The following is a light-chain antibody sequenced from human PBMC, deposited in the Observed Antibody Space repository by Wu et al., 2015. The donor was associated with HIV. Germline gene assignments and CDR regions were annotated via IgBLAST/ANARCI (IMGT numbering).Light chain of an antibody. CDR1: QTIIGAY. Sequence: EIVLTQSPGTLSLSPGESAALSCRASQTIIGAYLAWYQQKPGQAPRLLIYDVFNRATGIPVRFSGSGSATDFHLTISSLAPEDSAIYYCQQRDDWPLTFGGGTRVEIK. CDR3: QQRDDWPLT. J-gene: IGKJ4*01. CDR2: DVF. V-gene: IGKV3-11*01.